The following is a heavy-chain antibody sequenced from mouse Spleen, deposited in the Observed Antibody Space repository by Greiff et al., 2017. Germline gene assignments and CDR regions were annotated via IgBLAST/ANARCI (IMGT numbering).Heavy chain of an antibody. Sequence: QVQLQQSGPELVKPGASVKISCKASGYAFSSSWMNWVKQRPGKGLEWIGRIYPGDGDTNYNGKFKGKATLTADKSSSTAYMQLNSLTSEDSAVYFCARRGYYGSSHYFDYWGQGTTLTVSS. J-gene: IGHJ2*01. CDR3: ARRGYYGSSHYFDY. CDR1: GYAFSSSW. CDR2: IYPGDGDT. D-gene: IGHD1-1*01. V-gene: IGHV1-82*01.